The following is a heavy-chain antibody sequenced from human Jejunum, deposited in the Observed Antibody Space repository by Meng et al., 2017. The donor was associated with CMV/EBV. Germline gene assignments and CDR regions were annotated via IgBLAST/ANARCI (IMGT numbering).Heavy chain of an antibody. D-gene: IGHD3-22*01. CDR3: AISPKDVLLPVAMTG. CDR2: IKEDGSEK. V-gene: IGHV3-7*03. J-gene: IGHJ4*01. Sequence: FTFSNYWISWVRQAPGKGLEWVANIKEDGSEKYYVASVKGRFTISRDNAKKSLYLQMNSLRAEDTAVYYSAISPKDVLLPVAMTGWGQGTLVTVSS. CDR1: FTFSNYW.